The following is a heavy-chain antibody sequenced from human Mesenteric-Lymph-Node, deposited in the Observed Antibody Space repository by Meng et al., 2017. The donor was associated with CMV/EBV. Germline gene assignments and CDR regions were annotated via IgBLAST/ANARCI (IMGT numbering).Heavy chain of an antibody. CDR3: AKDPQYSSSPYFDY. V-gene: IGHV3-53*01. J-gene: IGHJ4*02. CDR1: GFTVSSNY. Sequence: RGSLRLSCAASGFTVSSNYMSWVRQAPGKGLEWVSVIYSGGSTYYADSVKGRFTISRDNSKNTLYLQMNSLRAEDTAVYYCAKDPQYSSSPYFDYWGQGTLVTVSS. CDR2: IYSGGST. D-gene: IGHD6-6*01.